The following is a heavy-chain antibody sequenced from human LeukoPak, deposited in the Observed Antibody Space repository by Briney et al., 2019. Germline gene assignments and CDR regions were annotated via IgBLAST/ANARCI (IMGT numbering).Heavy chain of an antibody. D-gene: IGHD3-3*02. V-gene: IGHV3-7*03. CDR1: GFTLTNHW. CDR2: IKEDGSEK. J-gene: IGHJ5*02. CDR3: AKSGSSVFWS. Sequence: GGSLRLSCAASGFTLTNHWMSWVRQAPGKGPEWVANIKEDGSEKYYVDSVKGRFTVSRDNVKNSLFLQMNSLRVDDTAVYYCAKSGSSVFWSWGQGTLVTVSS.